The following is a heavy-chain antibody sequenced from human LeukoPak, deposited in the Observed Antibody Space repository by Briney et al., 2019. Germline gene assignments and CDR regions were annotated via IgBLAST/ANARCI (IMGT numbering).Heavy chain of an antibody. D-gene: IGHD1-26*01. J-gene: IGHJ4*02. V-gene: IGHV4-38-2*02. CDR1: GYSISSGYY. CDR3: ARDRIRSWDPPYFDY. CDR2: IYHSGST. Sequence: SETLSLTCTVSGYSISSGYYWGWIRQPPGKGLEWIGSIYHSGSTYYNPSLKSRVPISVDTSKNQFSLKLSSVTAADTAVYYCARDRIRSWDPPYFDYWGQGTLVTVSS.